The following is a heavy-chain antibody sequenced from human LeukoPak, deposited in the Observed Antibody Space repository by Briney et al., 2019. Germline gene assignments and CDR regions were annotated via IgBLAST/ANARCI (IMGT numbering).Heavy chain of an antibody. V-gene: IGHV4-59*01. CDR3: ARVYSSSWFDY. CDR2: IYYSGST. CDR1: GGSISSYY. D-gene: IGHD6-13*01. Sequence: SETLSLNCTVSGGSISSYYWSWIRQPPGKGLEWIGYIYYSGSTNYHPSLKSRVTISVDTSKNQFSLKLSSVTAADTAVYYCARVYSSSWFDYWGQGTLVTVSS. J-gene: IGHJ4*02.